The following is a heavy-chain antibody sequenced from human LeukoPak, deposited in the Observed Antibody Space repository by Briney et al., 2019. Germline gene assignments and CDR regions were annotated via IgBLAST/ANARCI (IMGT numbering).Heavy chain of an antibody. Sequence: SETLSLTCTVSGDSISIYYWIWIRQPPGKGLEWIGYIYYSGRTAFNPSLKSRVTISVDTSKNQFSLKMTSVTAADTAVYYCARGEGTLTAAGTIDSWGQGTLVAVCS. CDR2: IYYSGRT. CDR3: ARGEGTLTAAGTIDS. CDR1: GDSISIYY. D-gene: IGHD6-13*01. J-gene: IGHJ4*02. V-gene: IGHV4-59*01.